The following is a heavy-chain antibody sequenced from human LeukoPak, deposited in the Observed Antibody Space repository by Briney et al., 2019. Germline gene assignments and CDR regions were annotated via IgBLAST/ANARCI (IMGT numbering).Heavy chain of an antibody. D-gene: IGHD2-2*01. V-gene: IGHV4-34*01. CDR2: INQSGRT. Sequence: SETLSLTCAVSGGSFSGYYWSWIRQVPGKGLEWLGEINQSGRTNYNPSLKSRVTISVDTSKNQFSLKLSSVTAADTAVYYCARGFRRSSTLYYYYYMDVWGKGTTVTVSS. CDR1: GGSFSGYY. CDR3: ARGFRRSSTLYYYYYMDV. J-gene: IGHJ6*03.